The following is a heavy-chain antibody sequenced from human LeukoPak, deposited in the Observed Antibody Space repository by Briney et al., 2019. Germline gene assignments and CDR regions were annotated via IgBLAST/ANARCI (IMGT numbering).Heavy chain of an antibody. D-gene: IGHD6-6*01. CDR3: AKARSYLDAFDI. CDR2: VSGGGFTT. CDR1: GFTFTTSA. V-gene: IGHV3-23*01. J-gene: IGHJ3*02. Sequence: GGSLRLSCAASGFTFTTSAMSWVRQAPAKGLEWVTAVSGGGFTTHYADSVKGRFTISRDSSKNTVFLQINSLRAEDTALYFCAKARSYLDAFDIWGQGTMVTVSS.